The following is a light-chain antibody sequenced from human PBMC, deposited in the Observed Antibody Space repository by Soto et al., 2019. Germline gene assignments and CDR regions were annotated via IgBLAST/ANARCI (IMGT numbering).Light chain of an antibody. Sequence: QSLLTQPPSVSGAPVQRVIISCTGSSSNIGAGRDGHWYRQFPGEAPKFLISDSNHRPSGVPERFSVSKSGASASLDITGLRPGDEGDYFCQSYGSSRGGLYVFGTGSKLTVL. CDR2: DSN. CDR3: QSYGSSRGGLYV. CDR1: SSNIGAGRD. J-gene: IGLJ1*01. V-gene: IGLV1-40*01.